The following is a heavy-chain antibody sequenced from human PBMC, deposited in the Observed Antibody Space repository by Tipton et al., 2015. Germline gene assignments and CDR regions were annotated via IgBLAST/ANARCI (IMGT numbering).Heavy chain of an antibody. CDR2: IYTDGRST. J-gene: IGHJ3*02. V-gene: IGHV3-74*01. D-gene: IGHD3-3*01. CDR3: ARGGPWSPFGVVPHDAFDI. Sequence: GSLRLSCAASGFTFSNYWMHWVRQAPGKGLVWVSHIYTDGRSTSYADSVKGRFTTSRDNAKNTLYLQMNSLRAEDTAVYYCARGGPWSPFGVVPHDAFDIWGQGTMVTVSS. CDR1: GFTFSNYW.